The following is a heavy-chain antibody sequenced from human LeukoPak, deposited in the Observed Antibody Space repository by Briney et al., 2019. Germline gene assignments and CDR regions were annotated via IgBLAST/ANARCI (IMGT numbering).Heavy chain of an antibody. CDR2: IKKDGSEE. V-gene: IGHV3-7*01. J-gene: IGHJ3*01. D-gene: IGHD1-14*01. CDR1: GFNLNSYL. Sequence: PGGSLRLSCAASGFNLNSYLMSWVRQAPGRGLEWVANIKKDGSEENNLDSVKGRFTVSRDNAKNSLYLQMNSLRGEDTAIYSCARSNPNRNALDLWGQGTMVTISS. CDR3: ARSNPNRNALDL.